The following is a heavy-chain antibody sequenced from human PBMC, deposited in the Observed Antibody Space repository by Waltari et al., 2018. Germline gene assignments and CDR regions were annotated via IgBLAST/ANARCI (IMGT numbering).Heavy chain of an antibody. CDR1: GGSFSGYY. J-gene: IGHJ5*02. CDR3: ARERLYYDFWSGYYKGNWFDP. Sequence: QVQLQQWGAGLLKPSETLSLTCAVYGGSFSGYYWRWIRQPPGKGLEWIGEINHSGSTNYNPSLKSRVTISVDTSKNQFSLKLSSVTAADTAVYYCARERLYYDFWSGYYKGNWFDPWGQGTLVTVSS. CDR2: INHSGST. D-gene: IGHD3-3*01. V-gene: IGHV4-34*01.